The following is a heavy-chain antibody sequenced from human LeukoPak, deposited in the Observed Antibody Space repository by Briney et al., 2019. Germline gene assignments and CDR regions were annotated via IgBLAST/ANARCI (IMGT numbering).Heavy chain of an antibody. V-gene: IGHV1-69*05. CDR2: IIPIFGTA. CDR3: AISSSRGKGSALYFDY. Sequence: SVKVSCKASGGTFSSYAISWVRQAPGQGLEWMGRIIPIFGTANYAQKFQGRVTITTDESTSTAYMELSSLRSEDTAVYYCAISSSRGKGSALYFDYWGQGTLVTVSS. J-gene: IGHJ4*02. D-gene: IGHD6-13*01. CDR1: GGTFSSYA.